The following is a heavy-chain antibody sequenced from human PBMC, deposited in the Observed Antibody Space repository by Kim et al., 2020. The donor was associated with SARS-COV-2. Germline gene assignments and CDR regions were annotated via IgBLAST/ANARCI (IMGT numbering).Heavy chain of an antibody. CDR2: GTA. Sequence: GTANYAQKFQGRVTITADESTSTAYMELSSLRSEDTAVYYCARGEALFDPWGQGTLVTVSS. V-gene: IGHV1-69*01. CDR3: ARGEALFDP. J-gene: IGHJ5*02.